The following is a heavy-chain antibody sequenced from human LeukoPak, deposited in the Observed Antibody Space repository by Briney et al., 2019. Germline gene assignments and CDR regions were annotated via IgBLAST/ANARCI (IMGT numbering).Heavy chain of an antibody. Sequence: SETLSLTCTVSGGSISSGDYYWSWIRQPPGQGLEWIGYIYYSGSTYYNPSLKSRVTISVDTSKNQFSLKLSSVTAADTAVYYCARGPKPYYYGSGSYLVHWGQGTLVTVSS. D-gene: IGHD3-10*01. CDR1: GGSISSGDYY. CDR2: IYYSGST. J-gene: IGHJ4*02. V-gene: IGHV4-30-4*01. CDR3: ARGPKPYYYGSGSYLVH.